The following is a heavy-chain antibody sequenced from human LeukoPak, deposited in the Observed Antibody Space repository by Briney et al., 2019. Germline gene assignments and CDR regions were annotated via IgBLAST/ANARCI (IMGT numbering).Heavy chain of an antibody. Sequence: SETLSLTCTVSGGSISSDYWSWIRQPPGKGLEWIGYIYYSGSTNYNPSLKSRVTISLDTSKNQFSLKLSSATAADTAVYYCARGGILGYCSGGSCYSVRVFDIWGQGTMVTVSS. J-gene: IGHJ3*02. D-gene: IGHD2-15*01. CDR1: GGSISSDY. CDR3: ARGGILGYCSGGSCYSVRVFDI. CDR2: IYYSGST. V-gene: IGHV4-59*01.